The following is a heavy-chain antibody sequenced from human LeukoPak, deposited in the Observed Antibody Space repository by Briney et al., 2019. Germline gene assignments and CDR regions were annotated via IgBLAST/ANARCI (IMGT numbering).Heavy chain of an antibody. V-gene: IGHV4-31*03. J-gene: IGHJ4*02. CDR1: GGSISSGGYS. CDR3: AREAGDPPYFDY. D-gene: IGHD7-27*01. Sequence: SETLSLTCTVSGGSISSGGYSWSWLRQHPGKGLEWIGYIYYSGSTYYNPSLKSRVTISVDTSKNQFSLKLSSVTAADTAVYYCAREAGDPPYFDYWGQGTLVTVSS. CDR2: IYYSGST.